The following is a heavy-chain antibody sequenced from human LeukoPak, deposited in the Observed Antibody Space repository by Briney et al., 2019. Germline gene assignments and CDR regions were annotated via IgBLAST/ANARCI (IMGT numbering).Heavy chain of an antibody. V-gene: IGHV4-39*07. J-gene: IGHJ5*02. CDR1: GGSISSSSYY. Sequence: SETLSLSCTVSGGSISSSSYYWGWIRQPPGKGLECIGSIYYSGRTYYNPSLKSRVTISVDTSKNQFSLKLSSVTAADTAVYYCARGGYCSSTSCYSMYNWFDPWGQGTLVTVSS. D-gene: IGHD2-2*01. CDR3: ARGGYCSSTSCYSMYNWFDP. CDR2: IYYSGRT.